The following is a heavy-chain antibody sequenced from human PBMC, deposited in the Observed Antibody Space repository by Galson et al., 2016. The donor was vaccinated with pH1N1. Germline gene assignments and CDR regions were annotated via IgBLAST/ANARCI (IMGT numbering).Heavy chain of an antibody. CDR1: GYTLSELA. D-gene: IGHD1-26*01. CDR3: ATEYRGSYYVPRYLDL. CDR2: FDPEDDKP. Sequence: SVKVSCKVSGYTLSELAIHWVRQTPGKGLEWMGGFDPEDDKPFYAQTFEGRVTMTQDTSTGTAYMQLSSLTSDDAAVYYCATEYRGSYYVPRYLDLWGLGTLVSVFS. V-gene: IGHV1-24*01. J-gene: IGHJ2*01.